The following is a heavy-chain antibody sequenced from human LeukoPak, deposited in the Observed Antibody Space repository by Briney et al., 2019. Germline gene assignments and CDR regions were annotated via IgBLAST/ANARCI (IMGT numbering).Heavy chain of an antibody. V-gene: IGHV1-18*01. D-gene: IGHD5-12*01. CDR1: GYTFTSYG. Sequence: ASVKVSCKTSGYTFTSYGISWVRQAPGQGLEWMGWISAYNGNTNYAQKLQGRVTMTTDTSTSTAYMELRSLRSDDTAVYYCARGMNSGYDYVGFDYWGQGTLVTVSS. CDR2: ISAYNGNT. J-gene: IGHJ4*02. CDR3: ARGMNSGYDYVGFDY.